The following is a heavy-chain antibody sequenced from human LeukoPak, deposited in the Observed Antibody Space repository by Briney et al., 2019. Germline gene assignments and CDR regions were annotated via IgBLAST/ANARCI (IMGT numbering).Heavy chain of an antibody. Sequence: REASVKVSCKASGYTFTGYYMHWVRQAPGQGLEWMGWISAYNGNTNYAQKLRGRVTMTTGTSTSTAYMELRSLRSDDTAVYYCARDSQIKQHLPDPGYWGQGTLVTVSS. CDR3: ARDSQIKQHLPDPGY. CDR1: GYTFTGYY. J-gene: IGHJ4*02. V-gene: IGHV1-18*04. CDR2: ISAYNGNT. D-gene: IGHD6-13*01.